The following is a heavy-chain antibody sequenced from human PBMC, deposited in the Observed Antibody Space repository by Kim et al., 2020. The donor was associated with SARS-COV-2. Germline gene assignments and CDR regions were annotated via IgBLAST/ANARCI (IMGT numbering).Heavy chain of an antibody. Sequence: GGSLRLSCAVSGFIFEDYGMSWVRQAPGKGLEWVSGIIWDGGTIGYADSVKGRFTISRDNAKNRLYLQMNSLRADDTALYYCARASSPSGSYRYYFDYWGQGTLVTVSS. V-gene: IGHV3-20*04. J-gene: IGHJ4*02. CDR3: ARASSPSGSYRYYFDY. D-gene: IGHD1-26*01. CDR2: IIWDGGTI. CDR1: GFIFEDYG.